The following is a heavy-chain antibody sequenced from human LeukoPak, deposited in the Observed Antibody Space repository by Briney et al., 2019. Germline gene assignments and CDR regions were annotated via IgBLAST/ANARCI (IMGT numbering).Heavy chain of an antibody. J-gene: IGHJ4*02. V-gene: IGHV4-61*02. CDR2: IYTSGST. Sequence: SQTLSLTCTVSGGSISSGSHYWSWIRQPAGKGLEWIGRIYTSGSTHYNPSLKSRVTISVDTSKNQFSLKLSSVTAADTAVYYCARDFGYAVTSLDYWGQGTLVTVSS. D-gene: IGHD4-17*01. CDR1: GGSISSGSHY. CDR3: ARDFGYAVTSLDY.